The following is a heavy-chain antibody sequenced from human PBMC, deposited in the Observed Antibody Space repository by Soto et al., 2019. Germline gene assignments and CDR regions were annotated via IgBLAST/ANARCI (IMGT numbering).Heavy chain of an antibody. CDR1: GYSFSNYW. CDR2: IYPGDSDT. V-gene: IGHV5-51*01. Sequence: GESLKISCKGSGYSFSNYWIGWVRQMPGKGLEWMGIIYPGDSDTRYSPSFQGQVTISADKSISTAYLHWSSLKASDTAMYYCARPQCSGGSDYRNPYDFRGQGTLVTVSS. D-gene: IGHD2-15*01. CDR3: ARPQCSGGSDYRNPYDF. J-gene: IGHJ4*02.